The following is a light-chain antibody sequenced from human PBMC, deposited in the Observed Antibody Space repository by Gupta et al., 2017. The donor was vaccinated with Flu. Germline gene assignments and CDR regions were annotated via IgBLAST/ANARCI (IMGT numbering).Light chain of an antibody. J-gene: IGLJ3*02. CDR3: ATWDDSLNGPV. CDR2: NDN. V-gene: IGLV1-44*01. CDR1: NANIGRNT. Sequence: QSLLTQPPSSSGTPGQRVTISCSGSNANIGRNTLSWYQQLPGAAPKLIIQNDNHRPSGVPVRFSGSKAGTSAALTISGLQSEDEGDFYCATWDDSLNGPVFGGGTRLTVL.